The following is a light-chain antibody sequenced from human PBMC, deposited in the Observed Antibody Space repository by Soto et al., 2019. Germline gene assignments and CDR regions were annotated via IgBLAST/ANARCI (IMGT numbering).Light chain of an antibody. CDR2: GAS. CDR1: QSVSSSY. Sequence: EMVFTQSAGTLSLSPGERATVSCRASQSVSSSYLAWYQQKPGQAPRLLIYGASSRATGIPDRFSGSGSGTDFTLTISRLEPEDFAVYYCQQYGSSPWTFGQGTKVDIK. V-gene: IGKV3-20*01. J-gene: IGKJ1*01. CDR3: QQYGSSPWT.